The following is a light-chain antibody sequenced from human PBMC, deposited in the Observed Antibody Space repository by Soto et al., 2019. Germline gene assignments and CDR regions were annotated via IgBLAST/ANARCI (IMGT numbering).Light chain of an antibody. Sequence: QSVLTQPASVSGSPGQSITISCAGTSSDIGGSNYVSWYQQHPGKAPKLMIYGVSNRPSGVSNRFSGSKSGNTASLTISGLQAEDEADYFCYSSRSSSSTFYVFGTGTTLTVL. CDR3: YSSRSSSSTFYV. J-gene: IGLJ1*01. CDR2: GVS. CDR1: SSDIGGSNY. V-gene: IGLV2-14*03.